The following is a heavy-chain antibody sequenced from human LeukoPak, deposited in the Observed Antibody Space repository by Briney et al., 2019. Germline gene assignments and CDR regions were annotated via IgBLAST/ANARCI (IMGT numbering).Heavy chain of an antibody. J-gene: IGHJ5*02. CDR1: GGTFSSYA. D-gene: IGHD3-10*01. V-gene: IGHV1-69*13. Sequence: ASVKVSCKASGGTFSSYAISWVRQAPGQGLEWMGGIIPIFGRGNYAQKFQGRVTITADESTSTAYMELSSLRSEDTAVYYCARGTVTVYGSGSYYNVGLGERANWFDPWGQGTLVTVSS. CDR3: ARGTVTVYGSGSYYNVGLGERANWFDP. CDR2: IIPIFGRG.